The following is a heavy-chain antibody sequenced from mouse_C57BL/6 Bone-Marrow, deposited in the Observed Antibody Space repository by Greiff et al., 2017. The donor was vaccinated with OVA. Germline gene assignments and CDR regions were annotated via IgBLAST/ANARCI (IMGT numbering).Heavy chain of an antibody. V-gene: IGHV14-4*01. CDR2: IDPENGDT. J-gene: IGHJ3*01. CDR1: GFNIKDDY. Sequence: VQLQQSGAELVRPGASVKLSCTASGFNIKDDYMHWVKQRPEQGLEWIGWIDPENGDTEYASNFQGKATITADTSSNTAYLQLSSLTSEDTAVYYCTTCYYYGSSYAWFAYWGQGTLVTVSA. CDR3: TTCYYYGSSYAWFAY. D-gene: IGHD1-1*01.